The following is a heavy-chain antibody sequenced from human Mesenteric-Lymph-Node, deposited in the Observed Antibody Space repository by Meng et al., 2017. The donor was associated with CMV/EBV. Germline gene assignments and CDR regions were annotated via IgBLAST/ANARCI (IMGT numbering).Heavy chain of an antibody. D-gene: IGHD5-18*01. CDR3: ARLPGGFSHGH. V-gene: IGHV4-39*01. J-gene: IGHJ4*02. Sequence: SETLSLTCSVSGGSFSRSAYYWGWIRQPPGKGLEWIASIGYSGTTYYKPSLKSRVIISVDTARNEVSLKMRSATAADTAVYYCARLPGGFSHGHWGQGALVTVSS. CDR2: IGYSGTT. CDR1: GGSFSRSAYY.